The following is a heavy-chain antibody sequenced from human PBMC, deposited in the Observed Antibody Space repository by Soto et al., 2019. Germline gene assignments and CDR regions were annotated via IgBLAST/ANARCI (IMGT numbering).Heavy chain of an antibody. D-gene: IGHD3-22*01. J-gene: IGHJ4*02. V-gene: IGHV3-7*05. CDR1: GFTFSSYW. CDR3: ARTYYYDSRGYFY. CDR2: IKQDGSEK. Sequence: PGGSLRLSCAASGFTFSSYWMSWVRQAPGKGLEWVANIKQDGSEKYYVDSVKGRFTISRDNAKNSLYLQMNSLRAEDTAVYYCARTYYYDSRGYFYWGQGTLVTVSS.